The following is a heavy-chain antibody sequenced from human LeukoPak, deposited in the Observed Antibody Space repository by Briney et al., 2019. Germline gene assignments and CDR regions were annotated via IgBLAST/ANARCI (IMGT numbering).Heavy chain of an antibody. V-gene: IGHV3-7*03. D-gene: IGHD6-19*01. CDR2: IKQDGSKK. Sequence: GGSLRLSCVASGFPFSSYWMTWVRQAPGKGLEWVANIKQDGSKKSYVDSVKGRFTISRDNAKNSLYLQMNSLRAEDTAVYYCAKHPGYSSGWFYFDYWGQGTLVTVSS. CDR3: AKHPGYSSGWFYFDY. J-gene: IGHJ4*02. CDR1: GFPFSSYW.